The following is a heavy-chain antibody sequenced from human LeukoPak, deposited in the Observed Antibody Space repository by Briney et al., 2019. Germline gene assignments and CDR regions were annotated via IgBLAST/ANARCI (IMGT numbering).Heavy chain of an antibody. CDR1: GGPISSYY. Sequence: PSETLSLTCTVSGGPISSYYWSWIRQPPGKGLEWIGYIYYSGSTNYNPSLKSRVTISVDTSKNQFSLKLSSVTAADTAVYYCARFAEMATQYYFDYWGQGTLVTVSS. V-gene: IGHV4-59*01. D-gene: IGHD5-24*01. CDR2: IYYSGST. J-gene: IGHJ4*02. CDR3: ARFAEMATQYYFDY.